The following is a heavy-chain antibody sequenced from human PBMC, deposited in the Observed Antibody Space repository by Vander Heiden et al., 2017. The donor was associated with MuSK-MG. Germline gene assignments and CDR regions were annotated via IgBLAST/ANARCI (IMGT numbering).Heavy chain of an antibody. CDR3: ARDYYDILTGYSAFDY. V-gene: IGHV3-21*01. Sequence: EVQLVESGVGLVKPGGSLRLSCAASGFTFSNYSMNWVRQAPGKGLEWVSSISSSSSYIYYADSVKGRFTISRDNAKNSLYLQMNSLRAEDTAVYYCARDYYDILTGYSAFDYWGQGTLVTVSS. CDR2: ISSSSSYI. CDR1: GFTFSNYS. D-gene: IGHD3-9*01. J-gene: IGHJ4*02.